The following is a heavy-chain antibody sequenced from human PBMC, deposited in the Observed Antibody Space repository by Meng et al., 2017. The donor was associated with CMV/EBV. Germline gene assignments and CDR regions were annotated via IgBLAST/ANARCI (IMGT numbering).Heavy chain of an antibody. CDR3: ASERRSYYYYGMDV. D-gene: IGHD1-1*01. CDR2: ISYDGSNK. Sequence: AGSLRLSCAASGFTFSSYAMHWVRQAPGKGLEWVAVISYDGSNKYYADSVKGRFTISRDNSKNTLYLQMNSLRAEDAAVYYCASERRSYYYYGMDVWGQGTTVTVSS. J-gene: IGHJ6*02. CDR1: GFTFSSYA. V-gene: IGHV3-30-3*01.